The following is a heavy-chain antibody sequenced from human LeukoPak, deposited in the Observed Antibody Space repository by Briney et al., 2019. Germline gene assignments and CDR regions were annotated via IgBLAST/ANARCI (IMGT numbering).Heavy chain of an antibody. V-gene: IGHV3-23*01. CDR2: IRGSGGGT. Sequence: GGSLRLSCAASGFTFSSYGMSWVRQAPGKGLEWVSAIRGSGGGTYYADSVKGRFTISRDNSKNTLYLQMNSLRAEDTAVYYCAKSSGWSYDAFDIWGQGTMVTVSS. CDR1: GFTFSSYG. CDR3: AKSSGWSYDAFDI. D-gene: IGHD6-19*01. J-gene: IGHJ3*02.